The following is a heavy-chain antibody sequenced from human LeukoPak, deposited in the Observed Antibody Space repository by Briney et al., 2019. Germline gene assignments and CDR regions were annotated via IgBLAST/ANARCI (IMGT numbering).Heavy chain of an antibody. CDR3: ARGGSGTYGAYFDY. J-gene: IGHJ4*02. CDR1: GFTFSSYG. D-gene: IGHD1-26*01. CDR2: IRYDGSNK. V-gene: IGHV3-30*02. Sequence: GGSLRLSCAASGFTFSSYGMHWVRQAPGKGLEGVAFIRYDGSNKYYADSVKGRFTISRDNSKNTLYLQMNSPRADDTAVYYCARGGSGTYGAYFDYWGQGTLVTVSS.